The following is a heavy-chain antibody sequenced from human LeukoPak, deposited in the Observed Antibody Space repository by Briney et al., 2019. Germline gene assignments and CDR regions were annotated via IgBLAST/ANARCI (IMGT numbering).Heavy chain of an antibody. CDR1: GGSISSSNW. J-gene: IGHJ4*02. Sequence: SETLSLTCAVSGGSISSSNWWSWVRQPPGKGLEWIGEIYHSGSTNYNPSLKSRVTISVDKSKNQFSLKLSSVTAADTAVYYCARAYTDSSGTYFDYWGQGTLVTVSS. V-gene: IGHV4-4*02. CDR2: IYHSGST. CDR3: ARAYTDSSGTYFDY. D-gene: IGHD3-22*01.